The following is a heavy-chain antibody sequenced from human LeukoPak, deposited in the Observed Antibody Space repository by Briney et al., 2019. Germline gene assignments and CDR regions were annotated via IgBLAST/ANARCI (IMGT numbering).Heavy chain of an antibody. CDR3: ATGRTGTIDY. Sequence: PGGSLRLSCAASGFTFSSYAMHWVRQAPGKGLEWVGRITNKANSYTTEYAASVRGRFIISRDDSKNSLYLQMNSLKIEDTAVYYCATGRTGTIDYWGQGTLVTVSS. D-gene: IGHD1-1*01. J-gene: IGHJ4*02. CDR1: GFTFSSYA. CDR2: ITNKANSYTT. V-gene: IGHV3-72*01.